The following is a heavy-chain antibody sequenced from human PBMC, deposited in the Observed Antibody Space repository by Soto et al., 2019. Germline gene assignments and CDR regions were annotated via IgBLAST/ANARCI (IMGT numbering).Heavy chain of an antibody. J-gene: IGHJ3*02. Sequence: EVQLLESGGGLVQPGGSLRLSCAASGFTFSSYAMSWVRQAPGKGLEWVSAISGSGGSTYYADSVKGRFTISRDNSKNTLYLQKNSLRAEDTAVYYCAKLFPFRNNTAGDAFDIWGQGTMVTVSS. D-gene: IGHD2-8*02. CDR2: ISGSGGST. CDR3: AKLFPFRNNTAGDAFDI. V-gene: IGHV3-23*01. CDR1: GFTFSSYA.